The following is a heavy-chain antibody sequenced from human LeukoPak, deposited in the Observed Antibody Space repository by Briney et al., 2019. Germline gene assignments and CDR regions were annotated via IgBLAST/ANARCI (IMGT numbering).Heavy chain of an antibody. CDR3: ARGRVYYGSGSYYFDY. J-gene: IGHJ4*02. Sequence: KTSETLSLTCAVSGGSISGYYWSWIRQPAGKGLEWIGRIYNSGNTNYNPSLKSRVTMSVDTSKNQFSLKLSSVTAADTAVYYCARGRVYYGSGSYYFDYWGQGTLVTVSS. V-gene: IGHV4-4*07. CDR2: IYNSGNT. CDR1: GGSISGYY. D-gene: IGHD3-10*01.